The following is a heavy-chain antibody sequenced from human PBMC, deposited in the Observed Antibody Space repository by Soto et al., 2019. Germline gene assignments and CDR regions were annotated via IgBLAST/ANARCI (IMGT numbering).Heavy chain of an antibody. J-gene: IGHJ5*02. CDR1: GGSISSSSYY. D-gene: IGHD1-26*01. CDR3: ARHAEFWVGATNLNWFDP. V-gene: IGHV4-39*01. Sequence: PSETLSLTCTVSGGSISSSSYYWGWIRQPPGKGLEWIGSIYYSGSTYYNPSLKSRVTISVDTSKNQFSLKLSSVTAADTAVYYCARHAEFWVGATNLNWFDPWGQGTLVTVSS. CDR2: IYYSGST.